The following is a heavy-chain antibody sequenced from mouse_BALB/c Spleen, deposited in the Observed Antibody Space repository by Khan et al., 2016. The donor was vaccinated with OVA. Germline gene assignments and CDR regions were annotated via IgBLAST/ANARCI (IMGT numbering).Heavy chain of an antibody. J-gene: IGHJ3*01. Sequence: MQLEESGGDLVKPGGSLKLSCAASGFTFSTFGMSWVRQSPDRRLEWVATINTGGFYTYYSDIVKGRFTISRDNAKSTLYLQRSSLKSEDTAIYYCARLAYYYNSEGFAYWGQGTLVTVSA. D-gene: IGHD1-1*01. V-gene: IGHV5-6*01. CDR2: INTGGFYT. CDR1: GFTFSTFG. CDR3: ARLAYYYNSEGFAY.